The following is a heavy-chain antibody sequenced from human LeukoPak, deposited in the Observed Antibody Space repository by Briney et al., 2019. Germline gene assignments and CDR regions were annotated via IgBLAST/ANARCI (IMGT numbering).Heavy chain of an antibody. D-gene: IGHD4-17*01. CDR2: IYHSGGT. CDR3: ARGPNRYGDQYYVDY. V-gene: IGHV4-4*02. J-gene: IGHJ4*02. Sequence: SETLSLTCAVSGGSISSSNWWSWVRQPPGKGLEWIGEIYHSGGTNYNPSLKSRVTISVDKSKNQFSLKLSSVTAADTAVYYCARGPNRYGDQYYVDYWGQGTLVTVSS. CDR1: GGSISSSNW.